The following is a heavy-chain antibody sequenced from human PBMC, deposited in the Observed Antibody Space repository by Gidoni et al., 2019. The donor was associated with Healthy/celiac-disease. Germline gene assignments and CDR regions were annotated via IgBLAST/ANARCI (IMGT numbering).Heavy chain of an antibody. Sequence: QVQLQQWGAGLLKPSETLSLTCAVYGGSFSGYYWIWIRQPPGKGLEWMGEINHSGSTNYNPSLKSRVTISVDTSKNQFSLKLSSVTAADTAVYYCARGPLRYFDWLLRGFDYWGQGTLVTVSS. J-gene: IGHJ4*02. CDR2: INHSGST. D-gene: IGHD3-9*01. CDR1: GGSFSGYY. V-gene: IGHV4-34*01. CDR3: ARGPLRYFDWLLRGFDY.